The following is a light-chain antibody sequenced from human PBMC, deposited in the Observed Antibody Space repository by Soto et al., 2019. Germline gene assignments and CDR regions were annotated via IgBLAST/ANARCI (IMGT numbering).Light chain of an antibody. V-gene: IGKV3-20*01. J-gene: IGKJ1*01. Sequence: EIVLTQSPGTLSLSPGERATLSCRASQSVSSNYLAWYQQKPGQAPRFLIYGASSRASGIPDRFSGSGSGTDFTITISRREPEDFAVYYCHQYRSLPPRTFGQGTKVEIK. CDR1: QSVSSNY. CDR3: HQYRSLPPRT. CDR2: GAS.